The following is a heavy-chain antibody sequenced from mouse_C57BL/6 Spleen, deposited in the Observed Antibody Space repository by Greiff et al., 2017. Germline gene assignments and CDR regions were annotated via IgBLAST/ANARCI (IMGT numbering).Heavy chain of an antibody. D-gene: IGHD1-1*01. V-gene: IGHV1-52*01. J-gene: IGHJ3*01. CDR1: GYTFTSYW. Sequence: QVQLQQPGAELVRPGSSVKLSCKASGYTFTSYWMHWVKQRPIQGLEWIGNIDPSDSETHYNQKFKDKATLTVDKSSSTAYMQLSSLTSEDSAVYYGARKSSYAWFAYWGQGTLVTVSA. CDR3: ARKSSYAWFAY. CDR2: IDPSDSET.